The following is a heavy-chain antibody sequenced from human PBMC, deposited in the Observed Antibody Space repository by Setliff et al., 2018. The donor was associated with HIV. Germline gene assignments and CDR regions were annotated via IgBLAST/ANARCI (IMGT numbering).Heavy chain of an antibody. D-gene: IGHD4-4*01. CDR2: ISGSGHAI. CDR1: GFSFSIYE. V-gene: IGHV3-48*01. CDR3: ARDLSNSELYYYYYMDV. J-gene: IGHJ6*03. Sequence: PGESLKISCAASGFSFSIYEMNWVRQVPGKGLEWLSYISGSGHAIYYADSVRGRFTISRDNAKNSLYLQMNSLRAEDTAVYYCARDLSNSELYYYYYMDVWGKGTTVTVSS.